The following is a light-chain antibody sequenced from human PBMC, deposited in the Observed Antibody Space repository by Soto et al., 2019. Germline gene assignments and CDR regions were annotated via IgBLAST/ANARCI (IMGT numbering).Light chain of an antibody. V-gene: IGKV1-16*02. Sequence: DIEMTQSPSSLSASVGDRGTITCRASQGIRNYLAWFQQRPGKAPKTLIHGASSLEPGVPPKFSGGGSGTDFTLTITSLQPEDCATYYCQQYISYPLTFGGGTRVEI. CDR2: GAS. J-gene: IGKJ4*01. CDR1: QGIRNY. CDR3: QQYISYPLT.